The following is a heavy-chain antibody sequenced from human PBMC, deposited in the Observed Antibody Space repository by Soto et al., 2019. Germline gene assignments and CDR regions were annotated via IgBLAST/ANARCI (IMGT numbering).Heavy chain of an antibody. CDR2: IYSGGST. Sequence: EVQLVESGGGLVQPGGSLRLSCAASGFTVSSNYMSWVRQAPGKGLEWVSVIYSGGSTYYADSVKGRFTISRDNSKNTLYLQMNSRRAEDTAVYYCASLLSVGIAVAGWPLVDYWGQGTLVTVSS. D-gene: IGHD6-19*01. V-gene: IGHV3-66*01. CDR3: ASLLSVGIAVAGWPLVDY. J-gene: IGHJ4*02. CDR1: GFTVSSNY.